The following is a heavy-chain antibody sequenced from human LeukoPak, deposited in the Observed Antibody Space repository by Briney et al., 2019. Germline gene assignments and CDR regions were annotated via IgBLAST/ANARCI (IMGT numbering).Heavy chain of an antibody. D-gene: IGHD3-22*01. V-gene: IGHV1-2*06. J-gene: IGHJ4*02. CDR2: INPNSGGT. Sequence: ASVKVSCKASGYTFTGYYMHWVRQAPGQGLEWMGRINPNSGGTNYAQKLQGRVTMTTDTSTSTAYMELRSLRSDDTAVYYCARVELYYYDSSGYYLNFDYWGQGTLVSVSS. CDR3: ARVELYYYDSSGYYLNFDY. CDR1: GYTFTGYY.